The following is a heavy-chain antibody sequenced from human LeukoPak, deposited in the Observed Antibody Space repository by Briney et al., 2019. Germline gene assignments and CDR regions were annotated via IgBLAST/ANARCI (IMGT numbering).Heavy chain of an antibody. CDR2: ISTYNGNT. J-gene: IGHJ1*01. CDR3: ARDKDEDYDTSGMFQY. Sequence: ASVKDSCKASGYTFTNFGISWVRQAPGQRPEWMGWISTYNGNTNYAQNLQDRVTLTTDTSTTTVYMELRSLRSDDTAVYYCARDKDEDYDTSGMFQYWGQGTLVTLSS. V-gene: IGHV1-18*04. CDR1: GYTFTNFG. D-gene: IGHD3-22*01.